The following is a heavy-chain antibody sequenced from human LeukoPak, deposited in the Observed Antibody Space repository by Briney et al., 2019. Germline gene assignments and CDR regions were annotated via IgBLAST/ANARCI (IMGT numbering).Heavy chain of an antibody. CDR2: IYSGGNT. CDR1: GFTVSSNY. Sequence: GGSLRLSCAASGFTVSSNYMSWVRQAPGKGLEWVSIIYSGGNTHYADSVEGRFTISRDNSKNTLYLQMNSLRAEDTAVYYCTCSGWSIYYFDYWGQGTLVTVSS. D-gene: IGHD6-19*01. V-gene: IGHV3-53*01. J-gene: IGHJ4*02. CDR3: TCSGWSIYYFDY.